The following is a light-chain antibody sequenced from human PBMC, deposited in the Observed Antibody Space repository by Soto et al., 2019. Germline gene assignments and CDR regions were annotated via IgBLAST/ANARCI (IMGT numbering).Light chain of an antibody. CDR3: SSYTSSSSYD. J-gene: IGLJ1*01. Sequence: QSALTHPASVSGSPGQSITISRTGTSSDVGGYNYVSWYQQHPGKAPILMIYDVSNRPSWVSNRFSGSKSRNTASLTISRLQFEDEADDYCSSYTSSSSYDFGTGTKVTVL. CDR1: SSDVGGYNY. V-gene: IGLV2-14*01. CDR2: DVS.